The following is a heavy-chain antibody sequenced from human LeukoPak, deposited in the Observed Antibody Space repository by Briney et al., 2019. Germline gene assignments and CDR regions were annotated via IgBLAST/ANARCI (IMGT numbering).Heavy chain of an antibody. D-gene: IGHD5-12*01. CDR2: IYYSGST. CDR3: ARAGYSGYDFDY. Sequence: SETLSLTCTVSGGSISSYYWSWIRQPPGKGLEWIGYIYYSGSTNYNPSLKSRVTISVDTSKNQFSLKLSSVTAADSAVYYCARAGYSGYDFDYWSQGTLVTVSS. V-gene: IGHV4-59*01. J-gene: IGHJ4*02. CDR1: GGSISSYY.